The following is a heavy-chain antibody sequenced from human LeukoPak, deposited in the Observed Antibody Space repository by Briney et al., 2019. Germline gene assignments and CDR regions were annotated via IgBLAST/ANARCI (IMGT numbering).Heavy chain of an antibody. V-gene: IGHV4-59*08. Sequence: SETLSLTCTVSGGSISSYYWSWIRQSPGKGLEWTGSIYHSGSTYYNPSLKSRVTISVDTSKNQFSLKLSSVTAADTAVYYCARSHCSSTICSFDYWGQGTLVTVSS. CDR1: GGSISSYY. J-gene: IGHJ4*02. CDR2: IYHSGST. CDR3: ARSHCSSTICSFDY. D-gene: IGHD2-2*01.